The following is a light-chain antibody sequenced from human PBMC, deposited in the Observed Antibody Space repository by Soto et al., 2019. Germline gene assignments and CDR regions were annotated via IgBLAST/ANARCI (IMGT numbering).Light chain of an antibody. CDR3: SSYTSSSTLYV. J-gene: IGLJ1*01. CDR1: SSDVGGHNY. V-gene: IGLV2-14*01. Sequence: QSPLTQPASVSGSPGQSITISCTGTSSDVGGHNYVSWYRQYPSKAPKLMIYGVNSRPSGVSNRFSGSKYGNKASLTISGLQADDEADYFCSSYTSSSTLYVFGTGNKVTV. CDR2: GVN.